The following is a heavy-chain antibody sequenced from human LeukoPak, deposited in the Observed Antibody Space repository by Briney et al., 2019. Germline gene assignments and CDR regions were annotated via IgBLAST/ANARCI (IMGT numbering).Heavy chain of an antibody. V-gene: IGHV3-53*01. CDR3: ASGVTAMVERFYYMDV. Sequence: PGGSLRLSCAASGFTVSSNYMSWVRQAPGKGLEWVSVIYSGGSTYYADSVKGRFTISRDNSKNTLYLQMNSLRAEDTAVYYCASGVTAMVERFYYMDVWGKGTTVTVSS. J-gene: IGHJ6*03. CDR1: GFTVSSNY. D-gene: IGHD5-18*01. CDR2: IYSGGST.